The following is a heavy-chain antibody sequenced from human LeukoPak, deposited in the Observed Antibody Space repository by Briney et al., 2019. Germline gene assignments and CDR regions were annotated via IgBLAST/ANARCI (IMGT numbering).Heavy chain of an antibody. CDR3: ARDVGRNYGTDY. CDR1: GFTFRTYA. D-gene: IGHD3-10*01. CDR2: ISSSSRYI. V-gene: IGHV3-21*01. Sequence: GGSLRLSCTDSGFTFRTYAMNWVRQAPGKGLEWVSSISSSSRYISYADSVKGRFTISRDNAKNTLYLQMNSLRAEDTAVYYCARDVGRNYGTDYWGQGTLVTVSS. J-gene: IGHJ4*02.